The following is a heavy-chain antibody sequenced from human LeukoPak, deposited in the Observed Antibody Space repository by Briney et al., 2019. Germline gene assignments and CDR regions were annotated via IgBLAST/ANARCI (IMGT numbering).Heavy chain of an antibody. CDR1: GYTFTNYY. D-gene: IGHD2-15*01. Sequence: ASVKVSCKASGYTFTNYYIHWMRQAPGQGLEWMGIINPSGGTTSYAQKFLGRVTMTRDTSTSTVYMELNSLKSEDTAVYYCARELVMVAAATGVGNWFDPWGQGTLVTVSS. J-gene: IGHJ5*02. CDR2: INPSGGTT. CDR3: ARELVMVAAATGVGNWFDP. V-gene: IGHV1-46*01.